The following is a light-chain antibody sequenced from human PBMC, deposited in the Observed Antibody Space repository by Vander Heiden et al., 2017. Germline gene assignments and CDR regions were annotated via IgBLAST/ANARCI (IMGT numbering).Light chain of an antibody. CDR1: QSVLYSSNNKNY. Sequence: DIVMTQSPASLAVSLGERATLTCKSSQSVLYSSNNKNYLAWYQQKPGQPPKLLIYWASTRESGVPDRFSGSGSGTDFTLTISSLQAEDVAVYYCQQYYSTPLTFGGGTKVEIK. J-gene: IGKJ4*01. V-gene: IGKV4-1*01. CDR2: WAS. CDR3: QQYYSTPLT.